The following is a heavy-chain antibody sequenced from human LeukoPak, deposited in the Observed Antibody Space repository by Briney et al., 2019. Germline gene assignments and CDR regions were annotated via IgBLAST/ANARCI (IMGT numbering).Heavy chain of an antibody. J-gene: IGHJ3*02. V-gene: IGHV3-30*02. D-gene: IGHD6-13*01. Sequence: GGSLRLSCAASGFTFSTYGMHWVRQAPGKGLEWVAFIRYDGNNKFYADSVKGRFTISRDNSRNTLYLQMNSLRTEDTAMYYCARGGSSWDFAFDIWGQGTMVTVSS. CDR3: ARGGSSWDFAFDI. CDR2: IRYDGNNK. CDR1: GFTFSTYG.